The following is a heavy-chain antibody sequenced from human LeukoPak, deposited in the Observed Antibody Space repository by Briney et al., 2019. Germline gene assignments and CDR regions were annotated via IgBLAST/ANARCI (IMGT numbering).Heavy chain of an antibody. CDR3: AKGYYDYVWGSYYFDY. Sequence: GGSLRLSCAASGFTLSSYAMSWVRQAPGKGLEWVSAISGSGGSKYYADSVKGRFTISRDNSRDTLYLQMNSLRAEDTAVYYCAKGYYDYVWGSYYFDYWGQGTLVTVSS. D-gene: IGHD3-16*01. CDR1: GFTLSSYA. V-gene: IGHV3-23*01. J-gene: IGHJ4*02. CDR2: ISGSGGSK.